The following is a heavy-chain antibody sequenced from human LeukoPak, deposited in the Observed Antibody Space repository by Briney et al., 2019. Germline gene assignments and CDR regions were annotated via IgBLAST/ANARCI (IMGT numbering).Heavy chain of an antibody. V-gene: IGHV3-74*01. CDR1: GFTFSSYW. Sequence: GGSLRLSCAASGFTFSSYWMHWVRQAPGKGLVWVSRINSDGSSTSYADSVKGRFTISRDNAKNTLYLQMNSLRAEDTAVYYCARGVAARPGYFDYWGLGTLVTVSS. J-gene: IGHJ4*02. CDR2: INSDGSST. CDR3: ARGVAARPGYFDY. D-gene: IGHD6-6*01.